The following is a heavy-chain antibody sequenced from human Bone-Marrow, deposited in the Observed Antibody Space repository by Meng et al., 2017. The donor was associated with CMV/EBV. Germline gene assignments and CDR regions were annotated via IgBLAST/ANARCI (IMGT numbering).Heavy chain of an antibody. CDR3: ARDRGPYQLLIHFDY. J-gene: IGHJ4*02. CDR1: GYTCTSYG. CDR2: ISAYNGNT. D-gene: IGHD2-2*01. Sequence: VQLRWSGAEVKKPGAAVKVSCKASGYTCTSYGISGVRQAPGQGLEWMGWISAYNGNTNYAQKLQGRVTMTTDTSTSTAYMELRSLRSDDTAVYNCARDRGPYQLLIHFDYWGQGTLVTVSS. V-gene: IGHV1-18*01.